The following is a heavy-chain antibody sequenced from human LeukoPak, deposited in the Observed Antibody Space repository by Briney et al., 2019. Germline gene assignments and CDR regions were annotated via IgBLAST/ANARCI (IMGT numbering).Heavy chain of an antibody. V-gene: IGHV3-7*01. CDR3: ARGGYSSSWYYRD. CDR2: IKQDGSDK. J-gene: IGHJ4*02. D-gene: IGHD6-13*01. CDR1: GFTFTNYW. Sequence: GGSLRLSCAASGFTFTNYWMNWVRQAPGKGLEWVASIKQDGSDKYYVDSVKGRLTISRDNARDSLYLQINSLRAEDTAVYYCARGGYSSSWYYRDWGQGTLVTVSP.